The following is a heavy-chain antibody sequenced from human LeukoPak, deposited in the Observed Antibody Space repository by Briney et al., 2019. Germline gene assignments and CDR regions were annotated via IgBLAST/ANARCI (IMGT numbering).Heavy chain of an antibody. CDR2: FNSDGSGT. D-gene: IGHD3-16*01. Sequence: GGSLRLSCAASGFTFSRYSMHWVRQAPGEGLVWVPHFNSDGSGTDYAHSVKGRFTISRDNAKNTLYLQMNSLRVEDTAVYYCVCLGLGGLSLDWGQGTLVTVSS. V-gene: IGHV3-74*01. J-gene: IGHJ4*02. CDR3: VCLGLGGLSLD. CDR1: GFTFSRYS.